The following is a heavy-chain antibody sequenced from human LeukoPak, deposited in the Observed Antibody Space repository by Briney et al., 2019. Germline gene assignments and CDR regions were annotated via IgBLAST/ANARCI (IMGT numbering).Heavy chain of an antibody. CDR1: GGSISSSSYY. CDR2: IYYSGST. J-gene: IGHJ4*02. V-gene: IGHV4-39*07. CDR3: AARYNTLKYYFDY. Sequence: SETLSLTCTVSGGSISSSSYYWGWIRQPPGKGLEWIGSIYYSGSTYYNPSLKSRVTISVDTSKNQFSLKLSSVTAADTAVYYCAARYNTLKYYFDYWGQGTLVTVSS. D-gene: IGHD5-24*01.